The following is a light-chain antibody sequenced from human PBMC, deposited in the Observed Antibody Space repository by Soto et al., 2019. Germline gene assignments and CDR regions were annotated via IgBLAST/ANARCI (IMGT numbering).Light chain of an antibody. CDR3: KQSNNWPYT. V-gene: IGKV3-15*01. CDR2: GAS. J-gene: IGKJ2*01. Sequence: EIVMTQSPATLSVSPGERATLSCRASQSVSSNLAWYQQKPGQAPRLLFYGASTRATGIPARFSGSGSGTDFTITISSLQSEDFAVYYCKQSNNWPYTFGQGTKLEIK. CDR1: QSVSSN.